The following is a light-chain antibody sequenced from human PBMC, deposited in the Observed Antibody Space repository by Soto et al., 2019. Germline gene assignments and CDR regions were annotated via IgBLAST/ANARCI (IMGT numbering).Light chain of an antibody. J-gene: IGLJ3*02. CDR1: SSDVGDYNY. CDR3: SSYTSSNTSV. Sequence: QSALTQPASVSGSPGQSITISCTGTSSDVGDYNYVSWYQQHPGKATKLMIYEVSNRPTGVSNRFSGSKSGNTASLTISGLQAEDEADYYCSSYTSSNTSVFGGGTKLTVL. CDR2: EVS. V-gene: IGLV2-14*01.